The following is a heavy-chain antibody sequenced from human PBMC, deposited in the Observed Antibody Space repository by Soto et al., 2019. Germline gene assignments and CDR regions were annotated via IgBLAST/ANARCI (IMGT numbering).Heavy chain of an antibody. D-gene: IGHD3-10*01. CDR2: IYYSGST. J-gene: IGHJ4*02. Sequence: SETLSLTCTVSGGSISSYYWSWIRQPPGKGLEWIGYIYYSGSTNYNPSLKSRVTISVDTSKNQFSLKLSSVTAADTAVYYCARVTMVRGVIPRYYFDYWGQGTLVTVSS. CDR3: ARVTMVRGVIPRYYFDY. V-gene: IGHV4-59*01. CDR1: GGSISSYY.